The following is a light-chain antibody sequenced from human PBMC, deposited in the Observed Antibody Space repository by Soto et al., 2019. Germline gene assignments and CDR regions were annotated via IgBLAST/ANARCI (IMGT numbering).Light chain of an antibody. V-gene: IGKV3-20*01. CDR1: QTVRNNY. Sequence: EFVLTQSPGTLSFSRGERATLSCRASQTVRNNYLAWYQQKPGQAPRLLIYGASSRATGIPDRFSGGGSGTDFTLTISRLEPEDFAVYYCQQFSSYPLTFGGGTKVDIK. CDR2: GAS. CDR3: QQFSSYPLT. J-gene: IGKJ4*01.